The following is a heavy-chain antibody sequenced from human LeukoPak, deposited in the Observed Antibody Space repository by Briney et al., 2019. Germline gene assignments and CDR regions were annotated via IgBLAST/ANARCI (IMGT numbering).Heavy chain of an antibody. CDR3: ARTRRPGIAVAGYSWFDP. CDR2: INPSGGST. J-gene: IGHJ5*02. Sequence: ASVKVSCKASGYTFTSYYMHWVRQAPGQGLEWMGIINPSGGSTSYAQKFQGRVTMTRDTSTSTVYMELSSLRSEDTAVYYCARTRRPGIAVAGYSWFDPWGQGTLVTVSS. CDR1: GYTFTSYY. D-gene: IGHD6-19*01. V-gene: IGHV1-46*01.